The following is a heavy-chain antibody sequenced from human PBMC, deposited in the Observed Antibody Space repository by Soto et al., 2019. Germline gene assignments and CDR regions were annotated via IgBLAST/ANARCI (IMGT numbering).Heavy chain of an antibody. Sequence: EVQLLESWGGLGQPGGSLRLSCAASGFTFNHHAMSWVRQAPGKGLEWVSGIVASGSATDYADSVKGRFTISRDNSNNTLFLQMNSLRAEDTAVYYCAKDREGFVEWLPPTFGFWGQGALVTVSS. CDR3: AKDREGFVEWLPPTFGF. CDR2: IVASGSAT. CDR1: GFTFNHHA. V-gene: IGHV3-23*01. J-gene: IGHJ4*02. D-gene: IGHD3-3*01.